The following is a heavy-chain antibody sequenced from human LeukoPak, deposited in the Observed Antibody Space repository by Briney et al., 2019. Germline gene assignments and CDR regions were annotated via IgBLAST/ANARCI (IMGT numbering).Heavy chain of an antibody. D-gene: IGHD6-13*01. CDR2: IIPIFGTA. J-gene: IGHJ4*02. CDR3: ARGYSSSWYFDY. CDR1: GGTFSSYA. V-gene: IGHV1-69*05. Sequence: ASVKVSCKASGGTFSSYAISWVRQAPGQGLEWMGGIIPIFGTANYAQKLQGRVTMTTDTSTSTAYMELRSLRSDDTAVYYCARGYSSSWYFDYWGQGTLVTVSS.